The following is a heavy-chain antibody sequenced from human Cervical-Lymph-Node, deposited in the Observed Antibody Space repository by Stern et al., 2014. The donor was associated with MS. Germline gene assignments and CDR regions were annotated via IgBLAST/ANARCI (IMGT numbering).Heavy chain of an antibody. D-gene: IGHD4-23*01. Sequence: EVQLVQSGGALVTPGGSLRLSCAASGFTFSSQSMNWVRQAPGKGLAWVSSISSSGSHKHYADSLKGRFTISRDNARNLLFLQMNSLRAEDTAVYYCARLGNSVALCGQGTLVTVSS. CDR1: GFTFSSQS. J-gene: IGHJ4*02. V-gene: IGHV3-21*01. CDR2: ISSSGSHK. CDR3: ARLGNSVAL.